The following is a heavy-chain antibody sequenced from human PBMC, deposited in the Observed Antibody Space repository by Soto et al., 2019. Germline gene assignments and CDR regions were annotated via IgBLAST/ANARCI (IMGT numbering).Heavy chain of an antibody. J-gene: IGHJ5*02. D-gene: IGHD2-21*01. CDR3: ARIPSP. CDR2: IYHSGST. CDR1: GGXISSYY. V-gene: IGHV4-59*12. Sequence: SETLSLTCTVSGGXISSYYWSWIRQPPGKGLEWIGYIYHSGSTYYNPSLKSRVTISVDRSKNQFSLKLSSVTAADTAVYYCARIPSPWGQGTLVTVSS.